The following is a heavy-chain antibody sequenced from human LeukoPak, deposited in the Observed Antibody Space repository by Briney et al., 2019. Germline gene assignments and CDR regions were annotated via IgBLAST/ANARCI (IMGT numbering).Heavy chain of an antibody. CDR1: GYSISSGYY. J-gene: IGHJ4*02. Sequence: PSETLSLTCTVSGYSISSGYYWSWIRQPPGKGLEWIGYIYYSGSTNYNPSLKSRVTISVDTSKNQFSLKLSSVTAADTAVYYCARQGPYGGNPFDYWGQGTLVTVSS. CDR3: ARQGPYGGNPFDY. V-gene: IGHV4-59*08. D-gene: IGHD4-23*01. CDR2: IYYSGST.